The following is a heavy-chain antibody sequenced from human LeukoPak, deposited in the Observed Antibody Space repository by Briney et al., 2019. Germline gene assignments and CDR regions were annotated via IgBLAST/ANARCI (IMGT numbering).Heavy chain of an antibody. CDR2: INWNGGST. Sequence: GGSLRLSCAASGFTFSSYAMSWVRQAPGKGLEWVSGINWNGGSTFYADSVKGRFTISRDNAKNALYLQMNSLTAEDTALYHCARDRSYGSFDFWGQGTLVTVSS. CDR1: GFTFSSYA. V-gene: IGHV3-20*01. CDR3: ARDRSYGSFDF. D-gene: IGHD5-18*01. J-gene: IGHJ4*02.